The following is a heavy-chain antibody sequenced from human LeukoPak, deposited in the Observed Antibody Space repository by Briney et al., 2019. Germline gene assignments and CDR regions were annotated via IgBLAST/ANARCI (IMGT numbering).Heavy chain of an antibody. Sequence: SETLSLTCSVAGGSISNSTYYWGWLRQAPGKGLEWIGSFYYLGNTYYKPSLRSRSTMSVDTSTNQFFLKLSAVTAADTAVYYCTTFRGPPNYFDYWGQGKLVTVSS. CDR2: FYYLGNT. CDR1: GGSISNSTYY. CDR3: TTFRGPPNYFDY. D-gene: IGHD2-21*01. J-gene: IGHJ4*02. V-gene: IGHV4-39*07.